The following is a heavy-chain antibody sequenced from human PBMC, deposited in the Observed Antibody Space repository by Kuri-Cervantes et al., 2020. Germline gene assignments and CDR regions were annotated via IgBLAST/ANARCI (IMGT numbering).Heavy chain of an antibody. J-gene: IGHJ3*02. D-gene: IGHD2-21*02. Sequence: SETLSLTCTVSGGSISSSSYYWGWIRQPPGKGLEWIGSIYYSGSTYYNPSLKSRVTISVDTSKNQFSLKLSSVTAADTAVYYCARYCGGDCYFRGAFDIWGQGTMVTVSS. CDR3: ARYCGGDCYFRGAFDI. CDR2: IYYSGST. CDR1: GGSISSSSYY. V-gene: IGHV4-39*01.